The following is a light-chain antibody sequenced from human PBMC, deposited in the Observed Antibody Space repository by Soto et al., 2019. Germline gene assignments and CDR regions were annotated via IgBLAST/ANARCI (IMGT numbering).Light chain of an antibody. V-gene: IGKV3-15*01. CDR3: QQYNNWLSP. Sequence: EIVMTQSPATLSVSPGERATLSCRASQSVSSNLAWYQQKPGQAPRLLIYGASTRATGIPARFSGSGSGTEFTLTISSLQSEDFAVYYCQQYNNWLSPFGGGTKVEI. CDR2: GAS. J-gene: IGKJ4*01. CDR1: QSVSSN.